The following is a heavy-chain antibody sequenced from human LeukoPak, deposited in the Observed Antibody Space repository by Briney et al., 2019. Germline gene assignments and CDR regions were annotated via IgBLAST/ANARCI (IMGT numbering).Heavy chain of an antibody. CDR1: GGSFSGYY. D-gene: IGHD6-19*01. CDR2: INHSGST. Sequence: PSETLSLTCAVYGGSFSGYYWSWIRQPPGKGLEWIGEINHSGSTNYNPSLKSRVTISVDTSKNQFSLKLSSVTAADTAVYYCARTISRHSSGWYRYWGQGTLVTVSS. V-gene: IGHV4-34*01. CDR3: ARTISRHSSGWYRY. J-gene: IGHJ4*02.